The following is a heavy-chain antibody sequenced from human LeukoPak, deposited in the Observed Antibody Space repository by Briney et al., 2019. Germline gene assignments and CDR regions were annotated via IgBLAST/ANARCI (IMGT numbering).Heavy chain of an antibody. CDR3: AIAERGYSGYAPRVIIFSAFDI. D-gene: IGHD5-12*01. Sequence: PSETLSLTCTVSGGSISSSSYYWGWIRQPPGKGLEWIGSIYYSGSTYYNPSLKSRVTISVDTSKNQFSLKLSSVTAADTAVYYCAIAERGYSGYAPRVIIFSAFDIWGQGTMVTVSS. CDR1: GGSISSSSYY. CDR2: IYYSGST. V-gene: IGHV4-39*07. J-gene: IGHJ3*02.